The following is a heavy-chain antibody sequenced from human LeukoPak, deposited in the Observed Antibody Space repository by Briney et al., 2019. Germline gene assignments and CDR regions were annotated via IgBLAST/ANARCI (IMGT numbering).Heavy chain of an antibody. CDR1: GFTFSNAW. Sequence: GGSLRPSCAASGFTFSNAWMNWVRQAPGKGLEWVAVISYDGSNKYYADSVKGRFTISRDNSKNTLYLQMNSLRAEDTAVYYCARDLNDSSGYGYWGQGTLVTVSS. CDR3: ARDLNDSSGYGY. D-gene: IGHD3-22*01. V-gene: IGHV3-30-3*01. CDR2: ISYDGSNK. J-gene: IGHJ4*02.